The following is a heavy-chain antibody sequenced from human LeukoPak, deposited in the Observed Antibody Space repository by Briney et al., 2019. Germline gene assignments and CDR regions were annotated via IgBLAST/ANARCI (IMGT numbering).Heavy chain of an antibody. D-gene: IGHD3-10*01. CDR2: ISYDGSNK. CDR1: GFTFSSYG. J-gene: IGHJ4*02. CDR3: AKATSPQRGYFDY. Sequence: GGSLRLSCAASGFTFSSYGMHWVRQAPGKGLEWVAVISYDGSNKYYADSVKGRFTISRDNSKNTLYLQMDSLRAEDTAVYYCAKATSPQRGYFDYWGQGTLVTVSS. V-gene: IGHV3-30*18.